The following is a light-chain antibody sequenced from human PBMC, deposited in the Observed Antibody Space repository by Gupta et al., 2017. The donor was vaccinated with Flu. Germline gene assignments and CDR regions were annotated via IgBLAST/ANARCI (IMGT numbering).Light chain of an antibody. CDR1: QSVNSN. V-gene: IGKV3-15*01. CDR3: QQNNAWPLT. CDR2: GAS. Sequence: ELVMTQSPATLSVSPGESATLSCRASQSVNSNLAWYQQKPGQAPRLLIYGASTRATGLPARFSGSGSGAEFTLTISSLQSEDFAVYYCQQNNAWPLTFGGGTKVEI. J-gene: IGKJ4*01.